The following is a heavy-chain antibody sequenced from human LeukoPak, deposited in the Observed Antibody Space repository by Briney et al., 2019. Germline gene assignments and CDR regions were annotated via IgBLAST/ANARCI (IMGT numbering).Heavy chain of an antibody. D-gene: IGHD3-10*01. V-gene: IGHV4-59*11. CDR1: GGSIRNHY. CDR3: ARDSSYTSGSYYDDYFDS. CDR2: VSDTGHT. Sequence: SETLSLTCTVSGGSIRNHYWSWVRQPPGKALEWVGYVSDTGHTNSNPSLESRVTISVDTSKNQFSLKLSSVTAADAAVYYCARDSSYTSGSYYDDYFDSWSQGTLITVSS. J-gene: IGHJ4*02.